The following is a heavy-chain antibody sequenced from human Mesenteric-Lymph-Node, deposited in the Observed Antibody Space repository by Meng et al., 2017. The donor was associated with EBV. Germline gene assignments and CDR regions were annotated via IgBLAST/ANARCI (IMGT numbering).Heavy chain of an antibody. Sequence: VQLLESGGVLVQPGGSLRLSCAASGFTFSSYDMHWVRQVTGKGLEWVSAIGAAGDTYYPDSMKGRFTISRENAKNSFYLQMNSLRTGDTAIYYCARGGVSNLDYWGQGTLVTVSS. D-gene: IGHD3-3*02. CDR3: ARGGVSNLDY. V-gene: IGHV3-13*01. CDR1: GFTFSSYD. CDR2: IGAAGDT. J-gene: IGHJ4*02.